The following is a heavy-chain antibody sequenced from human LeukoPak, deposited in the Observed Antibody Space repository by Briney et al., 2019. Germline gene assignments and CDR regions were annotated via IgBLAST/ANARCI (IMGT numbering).Heavy chain of an antibody. CDR2: ISGPTT. Sequence: GGSLRLSCAASGFTISTYGMSWVRQAPGKGLEWVSSISGPTTYYAYSVKGRFTISRDTSKNSVYLQMNSLRAEDTAVYYCAKSVYHSGNYWGQGTLVTVSS. D-gene: IGHD3-10*01. CDR1: GFTISTYG. CDR3: AKSVYHSGNY. J-gene: IGHJ4*02. V-gene: IGHV3-23*01.